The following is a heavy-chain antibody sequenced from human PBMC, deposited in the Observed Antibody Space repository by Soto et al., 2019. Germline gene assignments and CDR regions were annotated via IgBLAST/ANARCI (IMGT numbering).Heavy chain of an antibody. CDR3: TRAAWFPYLSFY. D-gene: IGHD3-10*01. CDR2: ISSSGSTA. CDR1: GFTFSRFE. J-gene: IGHJ4*02. Sequence: GGSLRLSCAASGFTFSRFELHWVRQAPGKGLEWISYISSSGSTAYYASSVEGRFTISRDNANNSIYLQMDSLRAEDTALYYCTRAAWFPYLSFYWGQGALVTVSS. V-gene: IGHV3-48*03.